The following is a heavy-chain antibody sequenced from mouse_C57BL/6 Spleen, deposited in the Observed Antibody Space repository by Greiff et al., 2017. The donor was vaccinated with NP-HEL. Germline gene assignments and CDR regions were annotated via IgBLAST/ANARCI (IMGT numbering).Heavy chain of an antibody. J-gene: IGHJ4*01. Sequence: VQLQESGPGLVAPSQSLSITCTVSGFSLTSYGVSWVRQPPGKGLEWLGVIWGDGSTNYHSALISRLSISKDNSKSQVFLKLNSLQTDDTATYYCAKLALYYYGSSSRFYAMDYWGQGTSVTVSS. CDR3: AKLALYYYGSSSRFYAMDY. D-gene: IGHD1-1*01. V-gene: IGHV2-3*01. CDR2: IWGDGST. CDR1: GFSLTSYG.